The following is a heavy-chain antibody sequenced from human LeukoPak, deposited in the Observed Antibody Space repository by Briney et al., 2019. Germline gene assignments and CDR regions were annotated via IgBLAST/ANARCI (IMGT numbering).Heavy chain of an antibody. CDR3: AKEEDIVVAVAATYNWFDP. D-gene: IGHD2-15*01. J-gene: IGHJ5*02. CDR1: GFTFSSYA. CDR2: ISGSGGST. Sequence: GGSLRLSCAASGFTFSSYAMSWVRQAPGKGLEWVSAISGSGGSTYYADSVKGRFTISRDNSKNTLYLQMNSLRAEDTAVYYCAKEEDIVVAVAATYNWFDPWGQGTLVTVSS. V-gene: IGHV3-23*01.